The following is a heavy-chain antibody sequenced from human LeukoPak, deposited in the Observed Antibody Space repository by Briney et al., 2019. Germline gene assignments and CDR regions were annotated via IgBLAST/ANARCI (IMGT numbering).Heavy chain of an antibody. CDR3: AKIRDYFDSSGYYYDY. D-gene: IGHD3-22*01. CDR2: INPNSGGT. CDR1: RYTFTGYY. J-gene: IGHJ4*02. Sequence: ASVKVSCKASRYTFTGYYLHWVRHSPGQGLEWMGWINPNSGGTNYAQKFQGRVTMTRDTSISTAYMELSSLRSDDTAVYYCAKIRDYFDSSGYYYDYWGQGTLVTVSS. V-gene: IGHV1-2*02.